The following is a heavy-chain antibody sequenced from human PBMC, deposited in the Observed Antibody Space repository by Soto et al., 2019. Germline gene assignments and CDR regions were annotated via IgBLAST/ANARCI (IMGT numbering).Heavy chain of an antibody. V-gene: IGHV4-31*02. CDR3: ARGGLGYCSGGSCYSAELSRYYYGMDV. Sequence: SETLSLTCTVSGASIGSGGYCCSWIRQHPGKGLEWIGYIYYSGSTYYNPSLKSRVTISVDTSKNQFSLKLSSVTAADTAVYYCARGGLGYCSGGSCYSAELSRYYYGMDVWGQGTTVTVSS. CDR1: GASIGSGGYC. J-gene: IGHJ6*02. CDR2: IYYSGST. D-gene: IGHD2-15*01.